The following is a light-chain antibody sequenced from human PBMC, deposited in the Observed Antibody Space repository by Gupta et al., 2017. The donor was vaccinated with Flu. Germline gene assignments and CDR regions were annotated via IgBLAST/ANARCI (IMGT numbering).Light chain of an antibody. CDR3: SSYAGTYNYV. CDR2: EVS. J-gene: IGLJ1*01. Sequence: VTISCTGTSSDVGGYNYVSWYQHHPGKAPKLIIYEVSQRPSGVPARFSGSKSGNTASLTISGLQADDEADYYRSSYAGTYNYVFGTGAKVTVL. CDR1: SSDVGGYNY. V-gene: IGLV2-11*01.